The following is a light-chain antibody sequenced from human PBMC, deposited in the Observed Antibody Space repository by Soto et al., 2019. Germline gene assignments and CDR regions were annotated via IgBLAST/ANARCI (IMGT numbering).Light chain of an antibody. CDR3: QQHNNWPST. CDR1: QTISRN. V-gene: IGKV3D-15*01. J-gene: IGKJ1*01. CDR2: GAS. Sequence: IALTHSPGTLSLSPGERATLSSRASQTISRNFLAWYQQKPGQAPRLLIYGASKRATGIPDRFSGSGSGAEFTLTISSLQSEDFAVYYCQQHNNWPSTFGQGTKVDIK.